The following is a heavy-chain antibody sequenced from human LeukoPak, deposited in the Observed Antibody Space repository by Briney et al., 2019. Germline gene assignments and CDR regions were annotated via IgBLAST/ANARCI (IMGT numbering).Heavy chain of an antibody. J-gene: IGHJ6*03. CDR3: ARDRKYYYHMDV. Sequence: SETLPLTCTVSGGSISSSSYYWGWIRQPPGKGLEWIGSIYHSGSTYYNPPLKSRVTISVDTSKNQFSLKLSSLTAADTAVYYCARDRKYYYHMDVWGKGTTVTVSS. CDR2: IYHSGST. D-gene: IGHD1-14*01. V-gene: IGHV4-39*07. CDR1: GGSISSSSYY.